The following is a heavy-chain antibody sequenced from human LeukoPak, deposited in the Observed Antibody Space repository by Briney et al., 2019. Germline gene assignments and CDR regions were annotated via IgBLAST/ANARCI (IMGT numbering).Heavy chain of an antibody. J-gene: IGHJ6*03. Sequence: PSETLSLTCAVYGGSFSGYYWSWIRQPPGKGLEWIGEINHSGSTNYNPSLKSRVTISVDTSKSQFSLKLSSVTAADTAVYYCARRYGDYFYYYYYMDVWGKGTTVTISS. CDR3: ARRYGDYFYYYYYMDV. CDR2: INHSGST. V-gene: IGHV4-34*01. CDR1: GGSFSGYY. D-gene: IGHD4-17*01.